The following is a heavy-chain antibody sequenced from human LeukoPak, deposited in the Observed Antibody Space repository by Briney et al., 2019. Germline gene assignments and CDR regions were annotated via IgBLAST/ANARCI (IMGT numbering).Heavy chain of an antibody. CDR2: IIPIFGTA. CDR3: ATRGGYDILTGYDY. V-gene: IGHV1-69*13. J-gene: IGHJ4*02. CDR1: GGTFSSYA. D-gene: IGHD3-9*01. Sequence: SVKVSCKASGGTFSSYAISWVRQAPGQGLEWMGGIIPIFGTANYAQKFQGRVTITADESTSTAYMELSSLRSEDTAVYYCATRGGYDILTGYDYWGQGTLVTVSS.